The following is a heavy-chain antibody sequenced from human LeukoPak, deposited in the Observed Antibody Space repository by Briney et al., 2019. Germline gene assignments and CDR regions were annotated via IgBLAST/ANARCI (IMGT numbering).Heavy chain of an antibody. Sequence: GASVKVSCKASGYTFTGYYMHWVRQASGQGLEWMGWINPNSGGTNYAQKFQGRVTMTRDTSISTAYMELSRLRSDDTAVYYCAREGSYCSGGSCYRIFDYWGQGTLVTVSS. J-gene: IGHJ4*02. CDR3: AREGSYCSGGSCYRIFDY. V-gene: IGHV1-2*02. CDR2: INPNSGGT. D-gene: IGHD2-15*01. CDR1: GYTFTGYY.